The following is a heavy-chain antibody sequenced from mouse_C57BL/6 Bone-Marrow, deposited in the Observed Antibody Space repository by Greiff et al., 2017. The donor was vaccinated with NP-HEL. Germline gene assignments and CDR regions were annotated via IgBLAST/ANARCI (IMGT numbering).Heavy chain of an antibody. CDR2: ISNGGGST. Sequence: EVKLMESGGGLVQPGGSLKLSCAASGFTFSDYYMYWVRQTPEKRLEWVAYISNGGGSTYYLDTVKGRFTISRDNAKNTLYLQMSRLKSEDTAMYYCARYYGDAMDYWGQGTSVTVSS. J-gene: IGHJ4*01. D-gene: IGHD1-1*02. CDR3: ARYYGDAMDY. CDR1: GFTFSDYY. V-gene: IGHV5-12*01.